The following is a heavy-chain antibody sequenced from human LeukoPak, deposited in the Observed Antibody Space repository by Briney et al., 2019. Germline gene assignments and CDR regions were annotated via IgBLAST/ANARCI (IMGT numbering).Heavy chain of an antibody. Sequence: ASVTVSCKASGYIFTSYYMHWVRQAPGQGLEWMGVINSSGGSTGYAQKFQGRLTMTRDTSTGTVYMELSSLRSEDTAVYYCAREGSLISSALDYWGQGTLVTVSS. CDR2: INSSGGST. CDR3: AREGSLISSALDY. CDR1: GYIFTSYY. J-gene: IGHJ4*02. D-gene: IGHD3-10*01. V-gene: IGHV1-46*01.